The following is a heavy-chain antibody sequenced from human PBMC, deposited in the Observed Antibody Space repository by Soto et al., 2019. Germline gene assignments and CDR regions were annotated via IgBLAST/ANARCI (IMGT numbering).Heavy chain of an antibody. CDR1: GFTFSSYA. D-gene: IGHD3-10*01. Sequence: PGGSLRLSCAASGFTFSSYAMSWVRQAPGKGLEWVSAISGSGGSTYYADSVKGRFTISRDNSKNTLYLQMNSLRAEDTAVYYCARDPPRPGELKGVGESDYWGQGTLVTVSS. V-gene: IGHV3-23*01. CDR2: ISGSGGST. J-gene: IGHJ4*02. CDR3: ARDPPRPGELKGVGESDY.